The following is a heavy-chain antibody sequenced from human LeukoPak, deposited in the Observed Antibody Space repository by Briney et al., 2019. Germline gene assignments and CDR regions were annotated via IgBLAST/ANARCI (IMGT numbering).Heavy chain of an antibody. CDR3: ARDPFGSDYYYMDV. J-gene: IGHJ6*03. CDR1: GDSISTSNSY. D-gene: IGHD3-16*01. V-gene: IGHV4-61*01. CDR2: IYYSGST. Sequence: SETLSLTCTVSGDSISTSNSYWSWIRQPPGKGLEWIGYIYYSGSTNYNPSLKSRVTISVDTSKNQFSLKLSSVTAADTAVYYCARDPFGSDYYYMDVWGKGTTVTVSS.